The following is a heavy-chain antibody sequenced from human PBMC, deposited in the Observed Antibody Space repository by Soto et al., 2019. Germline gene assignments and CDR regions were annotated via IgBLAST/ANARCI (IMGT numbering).Heavy chain of an antibody. CDR1: GGSISSSSYY. Sequence: KTSETLSLTCTVSGGSISSSSYYWGWIRQPPGKGLEWIGSIYYSGSTYYNPSLKSRVTISVDTSKNQFSLKLSSVTAADTAVYYCARQTVYCSSTSCYPGWFDPWGQGTLVTVSS. D-gene: IGHD2-2*01. CDR3: ARQTVYCSSTSCYPGWFDP. CDR2: IYYSGST. J-gene: IGHJ5*02. V-gene: IGHV4-39*01.